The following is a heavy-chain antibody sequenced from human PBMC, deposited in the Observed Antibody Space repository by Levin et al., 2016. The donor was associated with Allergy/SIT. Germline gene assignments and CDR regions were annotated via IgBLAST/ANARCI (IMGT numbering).Heavy chain of an antibody. CDR3: ARGRGMDV. CDR2: INHSGST. V-gene: IGHV4-34*01. J-gene: IGHJ6*02. Sequence: PGKGLEWIGEINHSGSTNYNPSLKSRVTISVDTSKNQFSLKLSSVTAADTAVYYCARGRGMDVWGQGTTVTVSS.